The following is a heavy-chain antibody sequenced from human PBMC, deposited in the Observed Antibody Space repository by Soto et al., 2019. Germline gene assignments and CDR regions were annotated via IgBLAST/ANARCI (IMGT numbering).Heavy chain of an antibody. CDR2: MSSSSRRT. V-gene: IGHV3-23*01. CDR1: GFTFGNNG. CDR3: AKGDWDFDY. J-gene: IGHJ4*02. D-gene: IGHD3-9*01. Sequence: GGYLRLSCETSGFTFGNNGMGWVRQAPGKGLYWASGMSSSSRRTYYADSVRGRFTISRDNSKNTLYLQMNSLRAKDTAVYYCAKGDWDFDYWGQGTVVTVAS.